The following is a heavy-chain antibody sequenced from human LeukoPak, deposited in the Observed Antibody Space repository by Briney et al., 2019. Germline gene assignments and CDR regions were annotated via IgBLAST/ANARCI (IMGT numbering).Heavy chain of an antibody. V-gene: IGHV3-9*01. Sequence: PGRSLRLSCAASGFTFDDYAMHWVRQAPGKGLEWVSGISWNSGSIGYADSVKGRFTISRDNAKNSLYLQMNSLRAEDTALYYCAKDGGTFLRRGIDYWGQGTLVTVSS. CDR1: GFTFDDYA. D-gene: IGHD3-16*01. CDR2: ISWNSGSI. CDR3: AKDGGTFLRRGIDY. J-gene: IGHJ4*02.